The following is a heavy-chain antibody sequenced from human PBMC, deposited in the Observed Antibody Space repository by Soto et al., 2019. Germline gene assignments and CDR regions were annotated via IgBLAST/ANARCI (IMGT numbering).Heavy chain of an antibody. Sequence: GGSLRLSCAASGFTFSNAWMSWVRQAPGKGLEWVGRIKSKTDGGTRDYAAPVKGRFTISRDDSKNTLYLQMNSVETEHTAVYYCFKGAQQGIWGRGTLVTVSS. CDR2: IKSKTDGGTR. CDR3: FKGAQQGI. CDR1: GFTFSNAW. J-gene: IGHJ4*02. V-gene: IGHV3-15*05.